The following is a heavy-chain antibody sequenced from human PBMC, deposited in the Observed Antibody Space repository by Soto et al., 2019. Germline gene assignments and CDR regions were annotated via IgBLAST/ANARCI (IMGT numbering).Heavy chain of an antibody. CDR3: AKAPVLRYFDWFGFDY. CDR1: GFTFSSYA. Sequence: PGGSLRLSCAASGFTFSSYAMSWVRQAPGKGLEWVSAISGSGGSTYYADSVKGRFTISRDNSKNTLYLQMNSLRAEDTAVYYRAKAPVLRYFDWFGFDYWGQGTLVTVSS. CDR2: ISGSGGST. D-gene: IGHD3-9*01. J-gene: IGHJ4*02. V-gene: IGHV3-23*01.